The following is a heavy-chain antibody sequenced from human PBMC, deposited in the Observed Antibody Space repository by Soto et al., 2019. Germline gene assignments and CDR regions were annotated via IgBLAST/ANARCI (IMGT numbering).Heavy chain of an antibody. Sequence: QVQLDQSGAEVKKPGSSVKLSCKASGGTFSNSAISWVRQAPGQGLEWMGGIMPIFRTPDYAQKFQARVTITADESTSTAYMELSGLTPDDTAVYYCARDKARLQLGGNYYYILDVWGQGTTVTVSS. CDR2: IMPIFRTP. J-gene: IGHJ6*02. CDR1: GGTFSNSA. V-gene: IGHV1-69*12. D-gene: IGHD2-15*01. CDR3: ARDKARLQLGGNYYYILDV.